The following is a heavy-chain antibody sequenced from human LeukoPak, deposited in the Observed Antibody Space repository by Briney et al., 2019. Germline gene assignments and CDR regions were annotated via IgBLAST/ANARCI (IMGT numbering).Heavy chain of an antibody. CDR1: GFTFSSYA. V-gene: IGHV3-23*01. Sequence: GGSLRLSCAASGFTFSSYAMSWVRQAPGKGLEWVSAVSGSGGSTYYADSVKGRFTISRDNSKNTLYLQMNSLRAEDTAVYYCAKDPYYYDSSGYSHFDYWGQGTLVTVSS. CDR3: AKDPYYYDSSGYSHFDY. J-gene: IGHJ4*02. D-gene: IGHD3-22*01. CDR2: VSGSGGST.